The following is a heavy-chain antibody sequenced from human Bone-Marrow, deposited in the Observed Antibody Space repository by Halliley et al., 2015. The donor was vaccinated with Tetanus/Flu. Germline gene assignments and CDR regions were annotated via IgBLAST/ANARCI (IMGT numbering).Heavy chain of an antibody. CDR1: GFIFSDYW. V-gene: IGHV3-7*03. CDR3: ARDSRFSRDY. J-gene: IGHJ4*02. D-gene: IGHD4-17*01. Sequence: SLRLSCAASGFIFSDYWMNWVRQASGKGLEWVANIRTDGSQKYYLDSVKGRFTISRDNAKNSLYLQMNNLRNDDTAVYYCARDSRFSRDYWGQGTLVAVSS. CDR2: IRTDGSQK.